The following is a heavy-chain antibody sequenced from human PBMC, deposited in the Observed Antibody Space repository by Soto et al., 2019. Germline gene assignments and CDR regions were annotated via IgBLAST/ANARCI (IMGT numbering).Heavy chain of an antibody. CDR2: INDSGNI. V-gene: IGHV4-34*01. D-gene: IGHD3-10*01. CDR3: ARGLIVWFGELSRRGGYYYYMDV. J-gene: IGHJ6*03. CDR1: GGSFSGYQ. Sequence: QVQLQQWGAGLLKPSETLSLTCAVYGGSFSGYQWSWIRQTPWKGLEWIGEINDSGNINYNPSLKSRVTILVDTAKKQISLKLSSVTAADTAVYYCARGLIVWFGELSRRGGYYYYMDVWGKGTTVTVSS.